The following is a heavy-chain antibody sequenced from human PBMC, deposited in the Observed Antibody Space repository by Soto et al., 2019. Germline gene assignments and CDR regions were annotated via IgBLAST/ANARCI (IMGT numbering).Heavy chain of an antibody. CDR3: ARVSGGRYSGYGTLDY. D-gene: IGHD5-12*01. Sequence: QVQLVESGGGVVQPGRSLRLSCAASGFTFSSYAMHWVRQAPGKGLEWVAVISYDGSNKYYADSVEGRFTISRDNSKNTLYLQMNSLRAEDTAVYYCARVSGGRYSGYGTLDYWGQGTLVTVSS. CDR2: ISYDGSNK. V-gene: IGHV3-30-3*01. J-gene: IGHJ4*02. CDR1: GFTFSSYA.